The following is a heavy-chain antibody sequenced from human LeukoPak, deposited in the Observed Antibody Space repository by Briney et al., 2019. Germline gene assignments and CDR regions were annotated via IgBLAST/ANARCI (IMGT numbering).Heavy chain of an antibody. J-gene: IGHJ5*02. V-gene: IGHV3-7*01. CDR1: GFTISDYW. CDR3: VRDGGTDWYDP. Sequence: PGGSLRLSCAASGFTISDYWMTRVRQAPGKGLEWVANIKQDGVEKSYVDPVKGRFTISRDNANNSIFLQMNSLRVEDTAIYYCVRDGGTDWYDPWGQGTLVSVSS. D-gene: IGHD3-16*01. CDR2: IKQDGVEK.